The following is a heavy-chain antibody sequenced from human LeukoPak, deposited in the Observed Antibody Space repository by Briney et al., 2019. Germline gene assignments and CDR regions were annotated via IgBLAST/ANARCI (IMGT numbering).Heavy chain of an antibody. D-gene: IGHD5-12*01. CDR3: ARDGRAPGYGWFDP. CDR2: IRYDGSNK. CDR1: GFTFSSYG. V-gene: IGHV3-30*02. Sequence: GGSPRLSCAASGFTFSSYGMHWVRQAPGKGLEWVAFIRYDGSNKYYADSVKGRFTISRDNSKNTLYLQMNSLRDEDTAVYYCARDGRAPGYGWFDPWGQGTLVTVSS. J-gene: IGHJ5*02.